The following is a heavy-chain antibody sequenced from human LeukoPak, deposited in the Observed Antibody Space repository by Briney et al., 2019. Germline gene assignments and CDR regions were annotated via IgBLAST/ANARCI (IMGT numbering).Heavy chain of an antibody. J-gene: IGHJ4*02. CDR2: ISGSGGST. V-gene: IGHV3-23*01. CDR3: ATDRGWRTSGYYLYYFEY. CDR1: GFTFSSYA. D-gene: IGHD3-3*01. Sequence: GGSLRLSCAASGFTFSSYAMSWVRQAPGKGLEWVSVISGSGGSTYYADSVKGRFTISRDNSKNTLYLQMSSLRAEDTAVYYCATDRGWRTSGYYLYYFEYWGQGTLVTYSS.